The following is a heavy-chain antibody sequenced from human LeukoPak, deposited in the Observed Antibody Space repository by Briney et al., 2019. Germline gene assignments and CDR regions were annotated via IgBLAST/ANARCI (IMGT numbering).Heavy chain of an antibody. V-gene: IGHV3-23*01. D-gene: IGHD3-22*01. CDR3: AKGVAVAITSPFFDN. J-gene: IGHJ4*02. CDR2: ISGSGGST. Sequence: GGSLRLSCAASGFTLSSYAMSWFRQAPGKGLDWVSAISGSGGSTYYADSVKGGFTISRDNSKNTLYLQMNSLRAEDTAVYYCAKGVAVAITSPFFDNWGQGTLVTVSS. CDR1: GFTLSSYA.